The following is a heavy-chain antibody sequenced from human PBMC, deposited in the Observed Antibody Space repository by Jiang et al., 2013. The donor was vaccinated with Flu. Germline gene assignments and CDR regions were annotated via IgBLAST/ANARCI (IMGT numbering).Heavy chain of an antibody. CDR3: AREDYRYYYGMDV. Sequence: GRSLRLSCAASGFTFSSYAMHWVRQAPGKGLEWVAVISYDGSNKYYADSVKGRFTISRDNSKNTLYLQMNSLRAEDTAVYYCAREDYRYYYGMDVWGQGTTVTVSS. V-gene: IGHV3-30*04. CDR2: ISYDGSNK. J-gene: IGHJ6*02. CDR1: GFTFSSYA. D-gene: IGHD4-11*01.